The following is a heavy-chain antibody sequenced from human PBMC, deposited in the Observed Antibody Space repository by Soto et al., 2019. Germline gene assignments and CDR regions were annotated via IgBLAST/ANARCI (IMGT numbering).Heavy chain of an antibody. V-gene: IGHV3-30-3*01. D-gene: IGHD6-19*01. J-gene: IGHJ4*02. CDR2: ISYDGSNK. CDR1: GFTFSSYT. Sequence: QVQLVESGGGVVQPGRSLRLSCAASGFTFSSYTMHWVRQAPGKGLEWVAAISYDGSNKYYADSVKGRFTISRDNSKNTLEVQMNSLRGEDTAVYYCARGAGIAVAGTSFEYWGQGTLVTVSS. CDR3: ARGAGIAVAGTSFEY.